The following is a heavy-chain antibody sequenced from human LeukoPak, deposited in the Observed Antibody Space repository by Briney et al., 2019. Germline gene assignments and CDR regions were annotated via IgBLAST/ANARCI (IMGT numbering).Heavy chain of an antibody. CDR3: ATNVLLWFGDDSKAFDI. CDR2: ISSSSSYI. V-gene: IGHV3-21*01. CDR1: GFTFSSYS. Sequence: GGSLRLSCAASGFTFSSYSMNWVRQAPGKGLEWVSSISSSSSYIYYADSVKGRFTISRDNAKNSLYLQMNSLRAEDTAVYYCATNVLLWFGDDSKAFDIWGQGTMVTVSS. D-gene: IGHD3-10*01. J-gene: IGHJ3*02.